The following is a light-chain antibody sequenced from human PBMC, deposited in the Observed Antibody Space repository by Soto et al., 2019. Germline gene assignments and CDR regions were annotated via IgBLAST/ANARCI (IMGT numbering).Light chain of an antibody. CDR3: QQYNNWPPVT. J-gene: IGKJ1*01. CDR2: GAS. Sequence: EIVLTQSAGTLSLSPGERATLSCRASQSVSSNLAWYQQKPGQAPRLLIYGASTRATGIPARFSGSGSGTEFTLTISSLQSEDFAVYYCQQYNNWPPVTFGQGTKV. CDR1: QSVSSN. V-gene: IGKV3-15*01.